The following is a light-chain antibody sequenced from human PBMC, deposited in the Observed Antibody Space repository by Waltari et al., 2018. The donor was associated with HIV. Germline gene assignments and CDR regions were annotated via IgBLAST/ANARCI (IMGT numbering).Light chain of an antibody. J-gene: IGKJ2*01. CDR3: QQYDTYPPT. CDR2: SSS. CDR1: QGIGSH. Sequence: MGMTQSPSSVSASIGDRVTITCRASQGIGSHVAWFQQKPGQAPTSLIYSSSRLQSGVSTRFSGGGSGTEFTLTIDSLQSEDFGNYFCQQYDTYPPTFAQGT. V-gene: IGKV1-16*01.